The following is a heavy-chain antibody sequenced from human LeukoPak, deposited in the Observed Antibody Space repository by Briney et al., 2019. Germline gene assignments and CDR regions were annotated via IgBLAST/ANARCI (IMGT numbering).Heavy chain of an antibody. CDR1: GGSISSGGYY. CDR3: ASGSPHGRGDY. CDR2: IYYSGST. D-gene: IGHD3-10*01. J-gene: IGHJ4*02. V-gene: IGHV4-31*03. Sequence: SETLSLTCTVSGGSISSGGYYWSWIRQHPGKGLEWIGYIYYSGSTYYNPSLKSRVTISVDTSKNQFSLKLSSVTAADTAVYCCASGSPHGRGDYWGQGTLVTVSS.